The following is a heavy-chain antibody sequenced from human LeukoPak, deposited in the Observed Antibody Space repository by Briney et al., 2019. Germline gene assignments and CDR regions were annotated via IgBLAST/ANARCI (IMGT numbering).Heavy chain of an antibody. CDR3: ARSNNVFFAGDH. V-gene: IGHV1-69*01. CDR2: IIPMSGTT. Sequence: SVEVSCRASGDTFSSYAFSWVRQAPGQGLEWMGAIIPMSGTTHYAQNFQGRVTITSDESTRTVYLEVTSLRSEDTALYYCARSNNVFFAGDHWGQGTLVTVSS. J-gene: IGHJ4*02. CDR1: GDTFSSYA. D-gene: IGHD1/OR15-1a*01.